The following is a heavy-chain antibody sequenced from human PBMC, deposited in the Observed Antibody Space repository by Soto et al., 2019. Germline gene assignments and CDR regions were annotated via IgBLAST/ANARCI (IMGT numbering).Heavy chain of an antibody. CDR1: GGSISRGGYY. J-gene: IGHJ4*02. CDR3: ARVYVSITIFGVDRVFDY. Sequence: SETLSLTCTVSGGSISRGGYYWSWIRQHPGKGLEWIGYIYYSGSTYYNPSLKSRVTISVDTSKNQFSLKLSSVTAADTAVYYCARVYVSITIFGVDRVFDYWCQGPLVTVSS. D-gene: IGHD3-3*01. V-gene: IGHV4-31*03. CDR2: IYYSGST.